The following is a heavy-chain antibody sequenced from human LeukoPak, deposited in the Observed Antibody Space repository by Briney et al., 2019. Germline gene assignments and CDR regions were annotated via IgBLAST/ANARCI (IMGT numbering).Heavy chain of an antibody. J-gene: IGHJ4*02. CDR1: GFTFSSYE. V-gene: IGHV3-48*03. CDR2: ISISGSTI. CDR3: ARVRGGRVYSSGWLSYYFDY. Sequence: QSGGSLRLSCAASGFTFSSYEMNWVRQAPGKGREWVSYISISGSTIYYADSVKGRFTNCRDNDKSSLYLQMNSLRAEDTAVYYCARVRGGRVYSSGWLSYYFDYWGQGTLVTVSS. D-gene: IGHD6-19*01.